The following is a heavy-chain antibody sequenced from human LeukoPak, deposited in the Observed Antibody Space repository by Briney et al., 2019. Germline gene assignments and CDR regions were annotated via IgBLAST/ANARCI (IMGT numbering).Heavy chain of an antibody. CDR1: GDTFSGYA. Sequence: GASVKVSCKASGDTFSGYAITWVRQAPGQGLERMGGIIPMFNKANYAQKFQGRVTITADESTSTAYMDLNSLRSDDTAVFYCGVGVVGATPLYWGLGSLVTVSS. CDR2: IIPMFNKA. V-gene: IGHV1-69*13. CDR3: GVGVVGATPLY. J-gene: IGHJ4*02. D-gene: IGHD1-26*01.